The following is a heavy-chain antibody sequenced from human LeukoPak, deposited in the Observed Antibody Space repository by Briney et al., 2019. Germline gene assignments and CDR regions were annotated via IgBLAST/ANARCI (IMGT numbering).Heavy chain of an antibody. D-gene: IGHD2-15*01. CDR1: GFTFSSYA. Sequence: PGGSLRLSCAASGFTFSSYAMHWVRQAPGKGLEWVAVISYDGSNKYYADSVKGRFTISRDNAKNSLYLQMNSLRAEDTAVYYCAPDEEYCSGGSCYTLLFDYWGQGTLVTVSS. V-gene: IGHV3-30-3*01. CDR2: ISYDGSNK. CDR3: APDEEYCSGGSCYTLLFDY. J-gene: IGHJ4*02.